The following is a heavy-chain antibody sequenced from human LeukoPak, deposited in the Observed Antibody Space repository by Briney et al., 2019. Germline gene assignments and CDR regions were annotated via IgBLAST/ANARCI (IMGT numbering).Heavy chain of an antibody. D-gene: IGHD2/OR15-2a*01. CDR1: GFTFSSYG. CDR3: AKVPTGFYDAIPFDY. Sequence: PGGSLRLSCAASGFTFSSYGMSWVRQAPGKGLEWVSAISGSGGSTYYADSVKGRFTISRDNSKNTLYLQMNSLRAEDTAVYYCAKVPTGFYDAIPFDYWGQGTLVTVSS. V-gene: IGHV3-23*01. CDR2: ISGSGGST. J-gene: IGHJ4*02.